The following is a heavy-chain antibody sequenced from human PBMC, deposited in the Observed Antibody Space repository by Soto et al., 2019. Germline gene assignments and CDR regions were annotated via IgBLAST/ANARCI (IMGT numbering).Heavy chain of an antibody. D-gene: IGHD2-2*02. CDR2: IYYSGST. CDR1: GGSISSYY. CDR3: ARERPERVPASIDEDYYYYYMDV. J-gene: IGHJ6*03. V-gene: IGHV4-59*01. Sequence: SETLSLTCTVSGGSISSYYWSWIRQPPGKGLEWIGYIYYSGSTNYNPSLKSRVTISVDTSKNQFSLNLSSVTAADTAVYYCARERPERVPASIDEDYYYYYMDVWGKGTTVTITS.